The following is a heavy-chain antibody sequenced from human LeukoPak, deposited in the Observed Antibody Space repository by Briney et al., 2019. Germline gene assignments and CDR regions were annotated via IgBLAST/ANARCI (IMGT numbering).Heavy chain of an antibody. Sequence: PSQTLSLTCTVSVVSNSNSDFYWGWIRQPPGKGLEWIGNIYYSRATYYNSSLRSRVTISADKSKNQFSLRVRSVSAADTGVYFCARRDQRLVRNFENFHRWGQGTLVTVSS. CDR2: IYYSRAT. CDR3: ARRDQRLVRNFENFHR. J-gene: IGHJ1*01. D-gene: IGHD3-9*01. CDR1: VVSNSNSDFY. V-gene: IGHV4-39*01.